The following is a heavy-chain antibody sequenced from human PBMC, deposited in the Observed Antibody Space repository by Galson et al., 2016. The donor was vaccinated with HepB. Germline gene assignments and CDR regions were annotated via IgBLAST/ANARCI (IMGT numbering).Heavy chain of an antibody. J-gene: IGHJ4*02. CDR2: IKEDGSER. V-gene: IGHV3-7*01. CDR1: GISFSTFS. Sequence: GSLRLSCAASGISFSTFSMTWVRQAPGQGLEWVANIKEDGSERYFVDSVKGRFTVSRDNAKNSLYLQMNSLRVDDTAVYYCARDRRGSGWYNDYWGQGTLVTVSS. CDR3: ARDRRGSGWYNDY. D-gene: IGHD6-19*01.